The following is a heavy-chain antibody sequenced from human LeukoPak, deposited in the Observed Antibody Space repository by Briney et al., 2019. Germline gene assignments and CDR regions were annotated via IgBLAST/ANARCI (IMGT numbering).Heavy chain of an antibody. D-gene: IGHD3-10*01. CDR3: AKDSAFYYIDV. CDR1: GFTFSNYA. J-gene: IGHJ6*03. V-gene: IGHV3-30*04. Sequence: GGSLRLSCAASGFTFSNYAMHWVRQAPGKGLEWVAVIFYDGSIQYYADSVRGRFTISRDNSKNTLYLQMNSLKGDDTAVYYCAKDSAFYYIDVWGKGTTVIISS. CDR2: IFYDGSIQ.